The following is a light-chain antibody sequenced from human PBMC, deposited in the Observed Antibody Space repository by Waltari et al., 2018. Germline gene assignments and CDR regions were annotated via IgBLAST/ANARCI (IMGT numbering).Light chain of an antibody. CDR2: YAS. V-gene: IGKV1-5*01. Sequence: DIQMTQSPSTLSASVGDRVTITCRASQSISSWLAWYQQKPGKAPKLLIYYASSLESGVPSRFSGSGSGTEFTLTISSLQPDDFATYYCQQYNSYSPYTFGQGTKLEIK. CDR3: QQYNSYSPYT. CDR1: QSISSW. J-gene: IGKJ2*01.